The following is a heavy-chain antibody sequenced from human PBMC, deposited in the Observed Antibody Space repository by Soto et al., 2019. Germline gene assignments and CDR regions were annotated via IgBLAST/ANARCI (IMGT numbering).Heavy chain of an antibody. J-gene: IGHJ4*02. D-gene: IGHD4-17*01. CDR3: ATRMTTAPY. CDR2: IYSGGGT. CDR1: LFIVSDNY. V-gene: IGHV3-66*01. Sequence: EVRLVQSGGGLVQPGGSLRLSCAASLFIVSDNYMSWVRQAPGKGLEWVSLIYSGGGTDYAESVKGRFTISRDNSKNTLYLQRNSLKAEDTGIYYCATRMTTAPYWGQGTVVTVSS.